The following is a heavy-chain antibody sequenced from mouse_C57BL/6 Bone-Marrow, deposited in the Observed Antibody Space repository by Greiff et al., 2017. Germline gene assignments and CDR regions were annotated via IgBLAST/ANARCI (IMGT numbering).Heavy chain of an antibody. CDR1: GFNIKDDY. CDR3: TLITTVVAPYYFDY. V-gene: IGHV14-4*01. D-gene: IGHD1-1*01. J-gene: IGHJ2*01. CDR2: IDPENGDT. Sequence: EVQLQQSGAELVRPGASVKLSCTASGFNIKDDYMHWVKQRPEQGLEWIGWIDPENGDTEYASKFQGKATITADTSSNTAYLQLSSLTSEDTAVYYCTLITTVVAPYYFDYWCQGTTLTVSS.